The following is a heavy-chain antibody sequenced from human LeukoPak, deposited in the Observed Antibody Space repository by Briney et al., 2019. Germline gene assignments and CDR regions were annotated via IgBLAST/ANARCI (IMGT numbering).Heavy chain of an antibody. J-gene: IGHJ4*02. V-gene: IGHV1-18*01. CDR3: TRDLGIVVAAAGY. Sequence: ASVKVSCKASGYTFTSYCISWVRQAPEQGLEWMGWISAYNGNTNYAKKLQGRVTMTTDTSTNTAYKERRSLRTDDTSVNYRTRDLGIVVAAAGYWGQGTLVTVSS. D-gene: IGHD2-2*03. CDR2: ISAYNGNT. CDR1: GYTFTSYC.